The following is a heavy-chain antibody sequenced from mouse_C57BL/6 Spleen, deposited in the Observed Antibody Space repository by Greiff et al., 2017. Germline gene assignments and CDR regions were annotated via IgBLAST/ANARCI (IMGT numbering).Heavy chain of an antibody. Sequence: EVHLVESGGGLVKPGGSLKLSCAASGFTFSDYGMHWVRQAPEKGLEWVAYISSGSSTIYYADTVKGRFTISRDNAKNTLFLQMTSLRSEDTAMYYCASIVGYAMDYWGQGTSVTVSS. CDR3: ASIVGYAMDY. J-gene: IGHJ4*01. CDR2: ISSGSSTI. V-gene: IGHV5-17*01. CDR1: GFTFSDYG.